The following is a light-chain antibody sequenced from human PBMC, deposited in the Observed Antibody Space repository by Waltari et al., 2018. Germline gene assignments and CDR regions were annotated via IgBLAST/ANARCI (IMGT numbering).Light chain of an antibody. V-gene: IGKV1-33*01. CDR2: DAS. J-gene: IGKJ2*01. CDR1: QDINNY. CDR3: QQYDNPPYT. Sequence: DIQITQSPSSLSASVGDRVTITCPASQDINNYLNWYQQKPGKAPKLLIYDASNLETGVPSRFSGSGSGTDFTCTISSLQPEEIATYYCQQYDNPPYTFGQGTKLEIK.